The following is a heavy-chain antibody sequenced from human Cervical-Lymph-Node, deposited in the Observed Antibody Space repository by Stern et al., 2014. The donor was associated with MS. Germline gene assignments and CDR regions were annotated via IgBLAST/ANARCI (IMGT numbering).Heavy chain of an antibody. CDR2: INPSGGRT. J-gene: IGHJ4*02. CDR3: ARDGMTAATYYFDF. D-gene: IGHD6-13*01. CDR1: GYSFTSYY. Sequence: VQLVESGAEVKKPGASVKVSCKASGYSFTSYYMHWVRKAPGQRLEWMGIINPSGGRTNYAQKFQDRVTMTRDTSTSTVYMEMSSLRSEDTALYYCARDGMTAATYYFDFWGQGTVVTVSS. V-gene: IGHV1-46*01.